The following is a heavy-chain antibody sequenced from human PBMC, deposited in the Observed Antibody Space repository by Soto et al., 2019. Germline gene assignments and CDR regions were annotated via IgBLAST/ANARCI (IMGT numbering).Heavy chain of an antibody. CDR2: IRSKANSYAT. CDR1: GFTFSGSA. Sequence: GGSLRLSCAASGFTFSGSAMHWVRQASGKGLEWVGRIRSKANSYATAYAASVKGRFTISRDDSKNTAYLQMNSLKTEDTAVYYYTRRDSSDAFDIWGQGTMVTVSS. V-gene: IGHV3-73*01. CDR3: TRRDSSDAFDI. J-gene: IGHJ3*02. D-gene: IGHD2-15*01.